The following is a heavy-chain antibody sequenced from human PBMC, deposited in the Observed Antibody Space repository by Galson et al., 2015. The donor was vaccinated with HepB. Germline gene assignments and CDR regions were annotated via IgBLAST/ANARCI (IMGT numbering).Heavy chain of an antibody. J-gene: IGHJ6*02. V-gene: IGHV3-23*01. D-gene: IGHD3-10*01. CDR3: AKERYYSGSQQARYYGMDV. CDR2: ITRRSDIT. Sequence: SLRLSCAASGFTFSSYDMNWVRQPPGKGLEWVSLITRRSDITYYADSVEGRFTISRDNSKNTLFLQMNSLTAEDTAVYYCAKERYYSGSQQARYYGMDVWGQGTTVTVSS. CDR1: GFTFSSYD.